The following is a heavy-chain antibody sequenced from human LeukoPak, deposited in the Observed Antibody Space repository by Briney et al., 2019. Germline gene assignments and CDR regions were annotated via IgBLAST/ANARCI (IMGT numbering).Heavy chain of an antibody. CDR1: GFTFSRYW. J-gene: IGHJ4*02. V-gene: IGHV3-7*03. CDR2: INQDESAK. CDR3: AKSHLNYGGNPDY. D-gene: IGHD4-23*01. Sequence: GGSLRLSCAASGFTFSRYWMSWVRQAPGKGLEWVASINQDESAKFYVDSVKGRFTISRDNSKNTLYLQMNSLRAEDTALYYCAKSHLNYGGNPDYWGQGTLVTVSS.